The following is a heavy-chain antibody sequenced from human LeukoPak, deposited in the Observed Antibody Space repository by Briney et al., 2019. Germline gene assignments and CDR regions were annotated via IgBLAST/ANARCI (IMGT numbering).Heavy chain of an antibody. CDR3: ARDFRYCSGGSCYSGGYFDY. CDR2: ISSSSSYI. J-gene: IGHJ4*02. D-gene: IGHD2-15*01. Sequence: PGGSLRLSCAASGFTFSSYSMNWVRQAPGKGLEWVSSISSSSSYIYYADPVKGRFTISRDNAKNSLYLQMNSLRAEDTAVYYCARDFRYCSGGSCYSGGYFDYWGQGTLVTVSS. V-gene: IGHV3-21*01. CDR1: GFTFSSYS.